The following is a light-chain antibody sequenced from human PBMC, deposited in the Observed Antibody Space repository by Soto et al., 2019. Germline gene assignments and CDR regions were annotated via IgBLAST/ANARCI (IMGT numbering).Light chain of an antibody. V-gene: IGKV3-15*01. CDR1: QSVSRN. Sequence: EIVMTQSPATLSVSPGERATLSCRASQSVSRNLAWYQQRPGQPPRLLIYGASTRATGIPARFSGSGSGTEFTLTINRLEPEDFAVYYCQQYDSSPRTFGQGTKVDIK. CDR3: QQYDSSPRT. J-gene: IGKJ1*01. CDR2: GAS.